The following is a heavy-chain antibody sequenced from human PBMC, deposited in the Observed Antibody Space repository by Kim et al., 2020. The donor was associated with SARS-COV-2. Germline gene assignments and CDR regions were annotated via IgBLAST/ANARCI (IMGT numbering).Heavy chain of an antibody. V-gene: IGHV1-2*06. CDR1: GYTFTGYY. J-gene: IGHJ5*02. CDR3: ARGRFQDWLDP. CDR2: INPNSGGT. Sequence: ASVKVSCKASGYTFTGYYMHWVRQAPGQGLEWMGRINPNSGGTNYAQEFQGRVTMTRDTSISTAYMELSRLRFDDTAVYYCARGRFQDWLDPWGQGTLVTVSS. D-gene: IGHD3-3*01.